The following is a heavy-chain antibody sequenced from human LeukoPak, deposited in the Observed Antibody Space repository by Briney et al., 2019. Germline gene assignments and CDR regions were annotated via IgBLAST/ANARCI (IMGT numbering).Heavy chain of an antibody. V-gene: IGHV1-3*01. CDR1: GYTFTSYA. CDR2: INAGNGNT. J-gene: IGHJ4*02. CDR3: AREWYSSGFFGY. Sequence: ASVKVSCKASGYTFTSYAMHWVRQAPGQRLEWMGWINAGNGNTKYSQKFQGRVTITRDTSASTAYMELSSLRSEDTAVYYCAREWYSSGFFGYWGQETLVTVSS. D-gene: IGHD6-19*01.